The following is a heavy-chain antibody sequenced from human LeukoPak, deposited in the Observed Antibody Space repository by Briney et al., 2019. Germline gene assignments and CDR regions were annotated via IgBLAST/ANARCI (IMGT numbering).Heavy chain of an antibody. J-gene: IGHJ4*02. CDR2: INPSGGST. Sequence: GASVTVSCTASGYTFTSYYMHWVRQAPGQGLEWMGIINPSGGSTSYAQKFQGRVTMTRDTSTSTVYMELSSLRSEDTAVYYCARDRPFYGGEPQNYFDYWGQGTLVTVSS. CDR1: GYTFTSYY. V-gene: IGHV1-46*01. CDR3: ARDRPFYGGEPQNYFDY. D-gene: IGHD4-23*01.